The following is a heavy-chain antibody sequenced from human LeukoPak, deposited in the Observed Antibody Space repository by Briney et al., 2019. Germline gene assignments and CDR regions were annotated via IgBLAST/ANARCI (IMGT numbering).Heavy chain of an antibody. D-gene: IGHD5-18*01. CDR1: GYTITGYY. CDR3: ARDTAMVTPFDY. Sequence: ASVKVSCKASGYTITGYYMHWVRQAPGQGLEWMGWINPNSGGTNYAQKFQGRVTMTRDTSISTAYMELSRLRSDDTAVYYCARDTAMVTPFDYWGQGTLVTVSS. V-gene: IGHV1-2*02. CDR2: INPNSGGT. J-gene: IGHJ4*02.